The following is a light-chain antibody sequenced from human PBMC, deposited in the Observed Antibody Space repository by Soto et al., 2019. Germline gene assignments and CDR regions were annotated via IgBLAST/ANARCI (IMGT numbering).Light chain of an antibody. CDR1: QSFRGL. Sequence: EVVLTQSPVTLSLSPGERATLSCRASQSFRGLLAWYQQKPGQAPRLLIYGASSRATGIPDRFSGSGSGTDFTLTISRLEPEDFAVYYCQQYGSSTFGQGTRLEIK. V-gene: IGKV3-20*01. CDR2: GAS. CDR3: QQYGSST. J-gene: IGKJ5*01.